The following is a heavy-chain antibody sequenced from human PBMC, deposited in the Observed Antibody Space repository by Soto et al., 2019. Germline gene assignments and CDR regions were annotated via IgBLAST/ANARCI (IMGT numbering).Heavy chain of an antibody. D-gene: IGHD6-13*01. J-gene: IGHJ3*02. CDR2: ISAYNGNT. V-gene: IGHV1-18*01. CDR1: GYTFTSYG. Sequence: ASVKVSCKASGYTFTSYGISWVRQAPGQGLEWMGWISAYNGNTNYAQKLQGRVTMTTDTSTSTAYMELRSLRSDDTAVYYCARDRGVYSSMRVRAFDIWGQGTMVTV. CDR3: ARDRGVYSSMRVRAFDI.